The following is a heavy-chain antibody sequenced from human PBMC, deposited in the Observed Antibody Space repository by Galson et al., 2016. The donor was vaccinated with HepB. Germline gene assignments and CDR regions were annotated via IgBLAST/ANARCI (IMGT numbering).Heavy chain of an antibody. Sequence: SLRLSCAASGFTFSSYGMHWVRQAPGKGLEWVAVVWSDGNYKYYADSVKGRFSISRDNSKTTLYLQMNSLRVEDTAMYYCARDQRVVTALDYWGQGTLVTVSS. CDR1: GFTFSSYG. D-gene: IGHD2-21*02. CDR3: ARDQRVVTALDY. J-gene: IGHJ4*02. CDR2: VWSDGNYK. V-gene: IGHV3-33*01.